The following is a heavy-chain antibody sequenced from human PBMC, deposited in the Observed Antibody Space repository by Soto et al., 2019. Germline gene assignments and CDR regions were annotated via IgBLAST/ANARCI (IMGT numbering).Heavy chain of an antibody. CDR2: ISGSGGST. CDR1: GFTFSSYA. D-gene: IGHD5-18*01. V-gene: IGHV3-23*01. CDR3: AKDRARGYSYQPVGY. J-gene: IGHJ4*02. Sequence: GGSLRLSCAASGFTFSSYAMSWVRQAPGKGLEWVSAISGSGGSTYYADSVKGRFTISRDNSKNTLYLQMNSLRAEDTAVYYCAKDRARGYSYQPVGYWGQGTLVTVSS.